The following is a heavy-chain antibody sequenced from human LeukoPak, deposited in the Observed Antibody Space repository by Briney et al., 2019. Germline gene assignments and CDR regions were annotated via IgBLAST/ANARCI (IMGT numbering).Heavy chain of an antibody. Sequence: GGSLRLSCAASGFTFYSYAMNWVRQAPGKGLEWISYSSSSGSTIYYADSVKGRFTISRDNAKNSLYLQMNSLRAEDTAVYYCATPLDYYDSSGYHQGGDWGQGTLVTVSS. CDR1: GFTFYSYA. V-gene: IGHV3-48*04. CDR2: SSSSGSTI. J-gene: IGHJ4*02. CDR3: ATPLDYYDSSGYHQGGD. D-gene: IGHD3-22*01.